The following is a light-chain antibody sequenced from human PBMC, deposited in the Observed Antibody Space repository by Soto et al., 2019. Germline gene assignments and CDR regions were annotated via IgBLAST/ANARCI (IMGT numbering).Light chain of an antibody. CDR1: SSDVGGYNF. CDR3: SSYADRNSVL. Sequence: QSVLTQPPSASGSPGQSVTISCTGTSSDVGGYNFVSWYQQHPGRAPKLMIYEVSKRPSGVPDRFSGSKSGNTASLTVSGLQAEDEADYFCSSYADRNSVLFGGGTKLTVL. CDR2: EVS. V-gene: IGLV2-8*01. J-gene: IGLJ2*01.